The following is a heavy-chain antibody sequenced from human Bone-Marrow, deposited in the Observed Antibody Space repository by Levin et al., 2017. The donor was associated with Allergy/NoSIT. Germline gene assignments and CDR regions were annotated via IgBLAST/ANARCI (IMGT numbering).Heavy chain of an antibody. CDR2: ISGSGGST. J-gene: IGHJ6*03. V-gene: IGHV3-23*01. Sequence: SCAASGFTFSSYAMNWVRQAPGKGLEWVTVISGSGGSTYYADSVKGRFTISRDYSTNTLFLQMNSLRAEDTALYFCAKGSVTTGGIVYLSYMDVWGKGTTVTVSS. D-gene: IGHD4-17*01. CDR1: GFTFSSYA. CDR3: AKGSVTTGGIVYLSYMDV.